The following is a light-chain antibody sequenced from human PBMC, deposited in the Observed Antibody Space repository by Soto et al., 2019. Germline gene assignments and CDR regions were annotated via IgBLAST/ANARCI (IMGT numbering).Light chain of an antibody. V-gene: IGKV3-15*01. J-gene: IGKJ4*01. CDR1: HSVGSN. Sequence: VMTQSPTTLSVSPGERATLSCRASHSVGSNLAWYQQNPGQAPRLLIYGASTRATGVPARFSGSGSATQFTITISSLQSEDFGFYYCQQYKQWPVAFGGGTKVEIK. CDR3: QQYKQWPVA. CDR2: GAS.